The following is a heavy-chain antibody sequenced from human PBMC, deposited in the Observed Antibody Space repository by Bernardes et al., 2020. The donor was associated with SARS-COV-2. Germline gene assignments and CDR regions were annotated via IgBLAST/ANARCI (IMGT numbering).Heavy chain of an antibody. CDR2: ISAGGGST. CDR1: GFTFSSYV. J-gene: IGHJ6*02. Sequence: SLRLSCTASGFTFSSYVLSWVRQAPGKGLEWVSAISAGGGSTFYANSVKGRFTISRDNSKNTLYLQMNSLRADDTALYYCAKDRRDWELPTNYGMDVWGQGTTVTVSS. V-gene: IGHV3-23*01. CDR3: AKDRRDWELPTNYGMDV. D-gene: IGHD1-7*01.